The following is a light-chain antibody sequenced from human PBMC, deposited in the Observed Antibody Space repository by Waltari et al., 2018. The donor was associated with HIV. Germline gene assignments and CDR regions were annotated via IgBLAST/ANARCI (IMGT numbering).Light chain of an antibody. J-gene: IGLJ3*02. CDR3: VLYMGGGIWV. Sequence: QTVVTQEPSFSVSPGGTVTLTCGLSSGSVSTSYYPSWYQQTPVQAPRTLIYSTNTRSSGVPDRFSGSILGNKAALTITGAQADDESDYYCVLYMGGGIWVFGGGTKVTVL. V-gene: IGLV8-61*01. CDR1: SGSVSTSYY. CDR2: STN.